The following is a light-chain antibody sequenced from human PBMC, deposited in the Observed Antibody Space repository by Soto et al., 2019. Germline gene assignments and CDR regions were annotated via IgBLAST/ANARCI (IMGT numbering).Light chain of an antibody. Sequence: QSVLTQPPSASGTPGQRVTISCSGGSSNIGGNTVNWYRQVPGTAPKLLIYSNNQRPSGVPDRLSGSKSGTSASLAISGLQSEDEADYYCQVWDTGSAHVVFGRGTKLTVL. CDR1: SSNIGGNT. J-gene: IGLJ2*01. V-gene: IGLV1-44*01. CDR2: SNN. CDR3: QVWDTGSAHVV.